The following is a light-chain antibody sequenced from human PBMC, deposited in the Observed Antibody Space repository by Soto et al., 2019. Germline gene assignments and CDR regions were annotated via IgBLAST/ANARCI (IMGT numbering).Light chain of an antibody. CDR1: QGISKD. CDR2: GAS. J-gene: IGKJ1*01. Sequence: DTQMTQSPSSLSSSVVEIVTITCRAGQGISKDLAWYQQKPGKVPKLLIYGASTLQSGVPSRFSGSGSGTDFTLTISSLQPEDVATYYCQKYYSTSWTFGQGTKVDIK. CDR3: QKYYSTSWT. V-gene: IGKV1-27*01.